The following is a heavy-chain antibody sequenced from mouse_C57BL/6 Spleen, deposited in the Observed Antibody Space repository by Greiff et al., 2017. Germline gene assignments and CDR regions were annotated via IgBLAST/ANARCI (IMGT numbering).Heavy chain of an antibody. CDR2: ISYSGGT. V-gene: IGHV3-1*01. J-gene: IGHJ4*01. Sequence: EVKLQESGPGMVKPSQSLSLTCTVTGYSITSGYDWHWIRHFPGNKLEWMGYISYSGGTNYNPSLKSRISITHDTSKHHFFLKLNSVTTEDTATYYCAREGLYAMDYWGQGTSVTVSS. CDR1: GYSITSGYD. CDR3: AREGLYAMDY.